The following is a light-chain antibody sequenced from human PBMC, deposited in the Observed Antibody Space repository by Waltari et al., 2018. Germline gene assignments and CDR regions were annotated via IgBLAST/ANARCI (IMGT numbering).Light chain of an antibody. J-gene: IGLJ1*01. CDR1: TSDVGSYYL. V-gene: IGLV2-23*02. CDR2: EVF. Sequence: QSALTQPASVSGTPGQSITISCSGTTSDVGSYYLVSWYQQHPGEAPKLLICEVFKRPPDTSSRFSGAKSGSTASLTISGLQPEDDADYYCCSYAGRGTYVFGSGTKVTVL. CDR3: CSYAGRGTYV.